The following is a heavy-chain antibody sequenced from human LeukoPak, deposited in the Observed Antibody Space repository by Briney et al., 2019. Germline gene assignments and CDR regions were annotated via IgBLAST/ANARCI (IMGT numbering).Heavy chain of an antibody. CDR3: ARGLFLSGYLDAFDI. V-gene: IGHV3-53*01. Sequence: GGTLRLSCAASGFTFSSYGMSWVRQAPGKGLEWVSLIYNDGRTYYADSVKGRCTISRDNLKNVLYLQMNSLKVEDTALYYCARGLFLSGYLDAFDIWGQGTVVTVSS. CDR1: GFTFSSYG. D-gene: IGHD3-22*01. J-gene: IGHJ3*02. CDR2: IYNDGRT.